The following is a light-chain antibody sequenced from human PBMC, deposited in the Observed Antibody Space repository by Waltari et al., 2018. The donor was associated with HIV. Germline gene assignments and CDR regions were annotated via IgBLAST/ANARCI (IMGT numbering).Light chain of an antibody. CDR2: DNN. V-gene: IGLV1-51*01. CDR3: GTWDSSLSAGGV. Sequence: QSVLTQPPSVSAAPGQKVTISCSGSRSNIGHNYVTCYQQLPGTAPKPLIYDNNKRPSGIPDRFSGSKSGTSATLGITGLQTGDEADYYCGTWDSSLSAGGVFGGGTKLTVL. CDR1: RSNIGHNY. J-gene: IGLJ2*01.